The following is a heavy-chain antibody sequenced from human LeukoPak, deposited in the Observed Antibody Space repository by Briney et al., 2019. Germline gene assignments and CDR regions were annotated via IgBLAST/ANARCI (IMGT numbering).Heavy chain of an antibody. D-gene: IGHD4-23*01. J-gene: IGHJ5*02. CDR3: ARDLSDPDYGGNSDWFDP. CDR1: GFSFRSYG. V-gene: IGHV3-33*01. Sequence: GGSLRLSCAASGFSFRSYGMHWVRQSPGKGLEWVAVIWYDGSNKYYADSVKGRFTISRDNSKNTLYLKMNSLRAEDTAVYYCARDLSDPDYGGNSDWFDPWGQGNLVTVSS. CDR2: IWYDGSNK.